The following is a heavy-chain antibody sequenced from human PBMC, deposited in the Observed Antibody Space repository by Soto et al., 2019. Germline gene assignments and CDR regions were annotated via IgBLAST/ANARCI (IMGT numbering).Heavy chain of an antibody. Sequence: SETLSLTCTVSGGSISSSSYYWGWIRQPPGKGLEWIGSIYYSGSTYYNPSLKSRVTISVDTSKNQFSLKLSSVTAADTAVYYCARLGPDILGFDYWGQGTPVTVSS. CDR3: ARLGPDILGFDY. J-gene: IGHJ4*02. D-gene: IGHD3-9*01. CDR1: GGSISSSSYY. V-gene: IGHV4-39*01. CDR2: IYYSGST.